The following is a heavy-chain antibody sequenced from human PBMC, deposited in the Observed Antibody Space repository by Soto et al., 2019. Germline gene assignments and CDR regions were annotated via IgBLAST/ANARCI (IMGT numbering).Heavy chain of an antibody. D-gene: IGHD6-6*01. V-gene: IGHV3-23*01. CDR1: GFTFSSYA. CDR3: AKASSIAARGYYYGMDV. J-gene: IGHJ6*02. Sequence: PGGSLRLSCAASGFTFSSYAMSWVRQAPGKGLEWVSAISGSGGSTYYADSVKGRFTISRDNAKNSLYLQMNSLRAEDTALYYCAKASSIAARGYYYGMDVWGQGTTVTVSS. CDR2: ISGSGGST.